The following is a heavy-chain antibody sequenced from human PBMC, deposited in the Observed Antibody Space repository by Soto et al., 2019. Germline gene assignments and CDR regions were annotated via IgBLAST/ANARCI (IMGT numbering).Heavy chain of an antibody. CDR2: INHSGST. D-gene: IGHD4-17*01. Sequence: PSETLSLTCAVYGGSFSGYYWSWIRQPPGKGLEWIGEINHSGSTNYSPSLKSRVTISVDTSKNQFSLKLSSVTAADTAVYYCARGPGYGDYGGVRDYWGQGTLVTVSS. CDR3: ARGPGYGDYGGVRDY. V-gene: IGHV4-34*01. J-gene: IGHJ4*02. CDR1: GGSFSGYY.